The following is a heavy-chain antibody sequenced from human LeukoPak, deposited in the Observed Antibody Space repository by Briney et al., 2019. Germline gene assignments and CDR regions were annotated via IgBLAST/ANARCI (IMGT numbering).Heavy chain of an antibody. D-gene: IGHD3-3*01. V-gene: IGHV1-24*01. Sequence: ASVKVSCKVSGYTLTELSMHWVRQAPGKGLEWMGGFDPEDGETIYAQKFQGRVTMTEDTSTDTAYMELSSLRSEDTAVYYCARDSSQTSTTYYDFWSGYDYWGQGTLVTVSS. CDR3: ARDSSQTSTTYYDFWSGYDY. CDR2: FDPEDGET. CDR1: GYTLTELS. J-gene: IGHJ4*02.